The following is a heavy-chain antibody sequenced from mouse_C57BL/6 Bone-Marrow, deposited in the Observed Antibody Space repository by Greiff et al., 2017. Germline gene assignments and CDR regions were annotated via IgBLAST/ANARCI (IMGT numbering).Heavy chain of an antibody. D-gene: IGHD1-1*01. J-gene: IGHJ3*01. CDR1: GFTFSDAW. CDR3: TGGGLLRAWFAY. Sequence: EVMLVESGGGLVQPGGSMKLSCAASGFTFSDAWMDWVRQSPEKGLEWVAEIRNKANNHATYYAESVKGRFTISRDDSKSSVYLQMNSLRAEDTGIYYCTGGGLLRAWFAYWGQGTLVTVSA. V-gene: IGHV6-6*01. CDR2: IRNKANNHAT.